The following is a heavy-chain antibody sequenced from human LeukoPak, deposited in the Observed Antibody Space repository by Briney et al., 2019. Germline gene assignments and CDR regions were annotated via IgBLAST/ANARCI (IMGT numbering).Heavy chain of an antibody. J-gene: IGHJ3*02. Sequence: PGGSLRLSCAASGFTVSNSYLNWVRQAPGKGLEWVSVIYSGGSTYYADSVKGRFTISRDNSKNTLYLQMNSLRAEDTAVYYCARTITMIVVVSDAFDIWGQGTMVTVSS. D-gene: IGHD3-22*01. CDR1: GFTVSNSY. CDR3: ARTITMIVVVSDAFDI. V-gene: IGHV3-53*01. CDR2: IYSGGST.